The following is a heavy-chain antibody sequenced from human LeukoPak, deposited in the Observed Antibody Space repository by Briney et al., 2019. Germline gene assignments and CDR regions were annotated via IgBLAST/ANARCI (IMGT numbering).Heavy chain of an antibody. J-gene: IGHJ4*02. CDR3: ARSDAVAGDY. Sequence: GASLQISCKGSGYSFTSYWIGLVRQMPGKGLEWMGIIYPGDSDTRYSPSFQGQVTISADKSISTAYLQWSSLKASDTAMYYCARSDAVAGDYWGQGTLVTASS. CDR1: GYSFTSYW. D-gene: IGHD6-19*01. CDR2: IYPGDSDT. V-gene: IGHV5-51*01.